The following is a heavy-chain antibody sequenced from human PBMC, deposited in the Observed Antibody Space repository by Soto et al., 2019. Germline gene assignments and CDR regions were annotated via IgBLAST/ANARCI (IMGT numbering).Heavy chain of an antibody. J-gene: IGHJ4*02. Sequence: SETLSLTCTVSGGSISSSSYYWGWIRQPPGKGLEWIGSIYYSGSTYYNPSLKSRVTISVDTSKNQFSLKLSSVTAADTAVYYCARGEMATKSSYYFDYWGQGTLVTVSS. CDR2: IYYSGST. V-gene: IGHV4-39*01. CDR1: GGSISSSSYY. D-gene: IGHD5-12*01. CDR3: ARGEMATKSSYYFDY.